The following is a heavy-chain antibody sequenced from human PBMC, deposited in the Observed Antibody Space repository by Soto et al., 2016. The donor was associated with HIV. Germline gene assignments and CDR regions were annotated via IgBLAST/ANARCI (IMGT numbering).Heavy chain of an antibody. D-gene: IGHD2-2*01. Sequence: QVQLVESGGGVVKPGGSLRLFCTASGFTFSDYYINWIRQAPGKGLEWVSYIGSSGGYTKYADSVKGRFTISRDNAKNSLYLRMNNLRVEDTATYYCARDRRNIVIAFGYGMDVWGQGTTVTVSS. J-gene: IGHJ6*02. CDR1: GFTFSDYY. CDR3: ARDRRNIVIAFGYGMDV. CDR2: IGSSGGYT. V-gene: IGHV3-11*05.